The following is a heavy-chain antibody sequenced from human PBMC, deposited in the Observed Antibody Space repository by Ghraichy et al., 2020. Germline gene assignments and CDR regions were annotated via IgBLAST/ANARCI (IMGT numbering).Heavy chain of an antibody. CDR1: GAPITTYF. CDR2: IFYSGSS. D-gene: IGHD3-10*01. J-gene: IGHJ4*02. Sequence: SETLSLTCIVSGAPITTYFWSWIRQPPGKGLEWIGDIFYSGSSNYNPSLNSRVTISIDASNNQFSLNLSSVTAADTAVYYCARMGGYKEPLWYCARGPLVAVSS. V-gene: IGHV4-59*01. CDR3: ARMGGYKEPLWY.